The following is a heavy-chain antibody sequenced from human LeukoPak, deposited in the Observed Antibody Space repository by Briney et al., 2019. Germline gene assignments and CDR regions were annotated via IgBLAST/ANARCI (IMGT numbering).Heavy chain of an antibody. CDR3: ARFLYASGRIFDF. Sequence: GESLKISCTGSGYSFSSYWIGWVRQMPGKGLEWMGIIYPGDSNTRYSPSFQGQVTISADKSISTAYLQWSSLKASDAAMYYCARFLYASGRIFDFWGQGTLVTVSS. V-gene: IGHV5-51*03. D-gene: IGHD3-10*01. J-gene: IGHJ4*02. CDR2: IYPGDSNT. CDR1: GYSFSSYW.